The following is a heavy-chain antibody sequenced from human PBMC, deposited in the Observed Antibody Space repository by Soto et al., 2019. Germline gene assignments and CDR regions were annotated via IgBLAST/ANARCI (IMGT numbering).Heavy chain of an antibody. D-gene: IGHD6-19*01. J-gene: IGHJ4*02. V-gene: IGHV4-4*02. Sequence: QVQLQESGPGLVKPSGTLSLTCAVSGASISDNNWWRWVRQPPGKGLEWIGEVVHWGTSNYNPSLRGRVIISMDRSQNQISLTLSSVAATDSAVYYCARHIAVAGTRGFDYWGQGTLVSVSS. CDR3: ARHIAVAGTRGFDY. CDR2: VVHWGTS. CDR1: GASISDNNW.